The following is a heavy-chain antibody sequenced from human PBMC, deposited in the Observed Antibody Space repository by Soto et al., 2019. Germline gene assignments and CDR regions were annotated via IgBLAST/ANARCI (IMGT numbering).Heavy chain of an antibody. CDR1: GGSISSGDYY. CDR2: IYYSGST. V-gene: IGHV4-30-4*01. J-gene: IGHJ4*02. D-gene: IGHD3-10*01. CDR3: ARRVYYYGSGSYLDY. Sequence: RSLTCTVSGGSISSGDYYWSWIRQPPGKGLEWIGYIYYSGSTYYNPSLKSRVTISVDTSKNQFSLKLSSVTAADTAVYYCARRVYYYGSGSYLDYWGQGTLVTVSS.